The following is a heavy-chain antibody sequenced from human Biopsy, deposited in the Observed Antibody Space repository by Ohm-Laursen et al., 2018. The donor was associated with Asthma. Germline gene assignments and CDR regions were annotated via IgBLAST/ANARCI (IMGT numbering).Heavy chain of an antibody. CDR2: VFWSGTT. CDR3: ARVASYGDLYFGIDV. V-gene: IGHV4-30-4*01. CDR1: GAYIGSRDHH. Sequence: TLSLTCPVGGAYIGSRDHHWSWIRQSPGTGLEWIGFVFWSGTTHYNRSLERRLSISIDTTRNEFSMTLRSVTAADTAVYFCARVASYGDLYFGIDVWGPGTTVSVS. D-gene: IGHD4-17*01. J-gene: IGHJ6*02.